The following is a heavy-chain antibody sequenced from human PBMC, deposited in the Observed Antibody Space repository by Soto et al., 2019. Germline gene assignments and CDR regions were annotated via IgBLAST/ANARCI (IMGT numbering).Heavy chain of an antibody. Sequence: QVQLQESGPGLARPSGTLALTCAVSGGSLSNSQWWSWLRQSPGKGLEWIGEIYHSGSTNYNPYLYSRVTMSLDKSKNQFSLKLTSVTAADTAVYYCATREGLPDPFNIWCQGTMVTVSS. CDR2: IYHSGST. J-gene: IGHJ3*02. V-gene: IGHV4-4*02. D-gene: IGHD1-26*01. CDR3: ATREGLPDPFNI. CDR1: GGSLSNSQW.